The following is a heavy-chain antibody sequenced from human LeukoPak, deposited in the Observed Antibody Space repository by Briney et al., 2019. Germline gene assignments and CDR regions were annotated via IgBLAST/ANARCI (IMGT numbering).Heavy chain of an antibody. CDR2: INPNSGGT. CDR1: VYTFTFYY. Sequence: ASVTVSFTSSVYTFTFYYMHWVRHAPGQGLEWMGWINPNSGGTNYAQKFQGRVTMTRDTSISTAYMELSRLRSDDTAVYYCARVLVATMDVWGKGTTVTVSS. J-gene: IGHJ6*04. CDR3: ARVLVATMDV. V-gene: IGHV1-2*02. D-gene: IGHD5-12*01.